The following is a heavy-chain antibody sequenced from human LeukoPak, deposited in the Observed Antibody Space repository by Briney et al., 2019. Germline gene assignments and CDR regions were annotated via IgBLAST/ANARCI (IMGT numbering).Heavy chain of an antibody. CDR2: IIPIFGTA. D-gene: IGHD1-7*01. Sequence: GASVKVSCKASGGTFSSYAISWVRQAPGQGLGWMGGIIPIFGTANYAQKFQGRVTITADESTSTAYMELSSLRSEDTAVYYCARRGETGTTLGAFDIWGQGTMVTVSS. CDR1: GGTFSSYA. CDR3: ARRGETGTTLGAFDI. V-gene: IGHV1-69*13. J-gene: IGHJ3*02.